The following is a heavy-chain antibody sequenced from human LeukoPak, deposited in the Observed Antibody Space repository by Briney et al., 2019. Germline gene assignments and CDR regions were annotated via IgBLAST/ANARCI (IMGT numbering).Heavy chain of an antibody. CDR2: IRGGGDAT. Sequence: GGSLRLSCAASDFTFSTYAMSWVRQAPGKGLEWVSTIRGGGDATYYADSVKGRFTISRDNSKNTLFLQMNSLRAEDTAVYYCAKVISMIVVVRSAFDIWGQGTMVTVSS. CDR3: AKVISMIVVVRSAFDI. V-gene: IGHV3-23*01. J-gene: IGHJ3*02. D-gene: IGHD3-22*01. CDR1: DFTFSTYA.